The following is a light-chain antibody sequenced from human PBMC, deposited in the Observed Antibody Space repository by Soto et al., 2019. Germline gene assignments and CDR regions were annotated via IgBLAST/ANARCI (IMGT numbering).Light chain of an antibody. CDR3: QSYDSSLSGSGV. V-gene: IGLV1-40*01. CDR1: SSNIGAGYD. J-gene: IGLJ1*01. Sequence: QSVLTQPPSVSGASGQRVTISCTGSSSNIGAGYDVHWYQQLPGAAPKLLIYGNYKRPSGVPDRFSGSKSGASASLAITGLQAEDEADYYCQSYDSSLSGSGVFGTGTKVTVL. CDR2: GNY.